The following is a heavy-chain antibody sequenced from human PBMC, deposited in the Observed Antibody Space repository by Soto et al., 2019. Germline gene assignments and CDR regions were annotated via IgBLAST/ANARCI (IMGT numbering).Heavy chain of an antibody. CDR2: IGGSGGNT. V-gene: IGHV3-23*01. CDR3: ARVASDYINSVDH. Sequence: EVQLLESGGGLVQPGESLRLSCAASGFIFNAYAMTWVRQAPGKGPEWVSAIGGSGGNTYYAASVKGRFPISRDNSKDTVNLEMNRLRVDDTAVYFCARVASDYINSVDHWGQGILVTVSS. CDR1: GFIFNAYA. D-gene: IGHD4-4*01. J-gene: IGHJ4*02.